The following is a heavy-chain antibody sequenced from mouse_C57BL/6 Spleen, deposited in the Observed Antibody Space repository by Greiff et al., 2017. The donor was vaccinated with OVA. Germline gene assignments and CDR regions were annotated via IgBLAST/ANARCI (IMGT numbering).Heavy chain of an antibody. CDR1: GYTFTSYW. J-gene: IGHJ3*01. CDR3: ARSYGNYEAWFAY. D-gene: IGHD2-1*01. Sequence: QVQLKQPGAELVRPGTSVKLSCKASGYTFTSYWMHWVKQRPGQGLEWIGVIDPSDSYTNYNQKFKGKATLTVDTSSSTAYMQLSSLTSEDSAVYYCARSYGNYEAWFAYWGQGTLVTVSA. CDR2: IDPSDSYT. V-gene: IGHV1-59*01.